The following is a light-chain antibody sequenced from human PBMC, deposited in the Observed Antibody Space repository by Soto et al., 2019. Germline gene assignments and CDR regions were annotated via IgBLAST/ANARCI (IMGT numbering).Light chain of an antibody. CDR3: QAWDSRTAL. Sequence: SYELTQPPSVSVSPGQTASIPCSGDKLGDKYASWYQQKPGQSPVLVIYQDTKRPSGIPERFSGSNSGNTATLTISGTQAMDKADYYCQAWDSRTALFGGGTKLTVL. CDR1: KLGDKY. V-gene: IGLV3-1*01. CDR2: QDT. J-gene: IGLJ3*02.